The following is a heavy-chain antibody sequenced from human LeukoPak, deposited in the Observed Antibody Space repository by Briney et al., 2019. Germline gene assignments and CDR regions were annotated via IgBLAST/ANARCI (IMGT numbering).Heavy chain of an antibody. V-gene: IGHV1-18*01. CDR3: ASSSSSLMAGYDILTGYFHLDY. J-gene: IGHJ4*02. CDR1: GSSGATYG. CDR2: VSANNGKR. Sequence: ASVEASCHACGSSGATYGSSWVRWAPGQGGEGMGWVSANNGKRNDTKKLQGRESMTTNKTKSTAYMELRSLRSDDTAAYYCASSSSSLMAGYDILTGYFHLDYWGQGTLVTVSS. D-gene: IGHD3-9*01.